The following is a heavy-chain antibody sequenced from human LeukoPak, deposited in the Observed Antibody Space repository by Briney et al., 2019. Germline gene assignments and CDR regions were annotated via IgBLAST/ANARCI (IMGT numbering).Heavy chain of an antibody. CDR3: ARGEGS. D-gene: IGHD1-26*01. CDR2: IYHSGTT. CDR1: GGSISSGSYP. Sequence: PSETLSLTCAVSGGSISSGSYPWNWIRQPPGKGLEWIGHIYHSGTTSYNPSLRSRVTISVDTSKNQFSLKLSSVTAADTAVYYCARGEGSWGQGTLVTVSS. V-gene: IGHV4-30-2*01. J-gene: IGHJ5*02.